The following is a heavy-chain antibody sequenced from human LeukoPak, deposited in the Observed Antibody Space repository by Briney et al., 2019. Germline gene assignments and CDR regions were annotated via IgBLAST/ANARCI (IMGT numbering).Heavy chain of an antibody. V-gene: IGHV4-59*02. CDR1: GDSVSGVY. D-gene: IGHD1-26*01. CDR3: ARGGAALTTFDY. CDR2: IYYSGST. Sequence: SETLSLTCTVSGDSVSGVYWSWIRQPPGKGLEWIGYIYYSGSTNYNPSLKSRVTISVDTSKNQFSLKLSSVTAADTAVYYCARGGAALTTFDYWGQGTLVTVSS. J-gene: IGHJ4*02.